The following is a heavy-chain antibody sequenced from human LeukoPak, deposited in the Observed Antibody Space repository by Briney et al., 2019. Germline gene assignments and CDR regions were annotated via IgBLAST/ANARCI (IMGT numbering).Heavy chain of an antibody. CDR3: ARDSGGNSYLPEY. CDR2: IRSKGSGGTT. D-gene: IGHD4-23*01. Sequence: GRSLLLSCPASGFTFGDYALTWVRRAPGKGLEWGGFIRSKGSGGTTQYAASVKGRFTISRDDSISIAYLQMHSLTTEDTAVYYCARDSGGNSYLPEYWGQGTLVTVSS. J-gene: IGHJ4*02. CDR1: GFTFGDYA. V-gene: IGHV3-49*04.